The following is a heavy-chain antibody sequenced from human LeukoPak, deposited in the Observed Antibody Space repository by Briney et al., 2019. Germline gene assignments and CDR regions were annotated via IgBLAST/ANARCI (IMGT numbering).Heavy chain of an antibody. CDR3: AIPSEGYYDILTGYGY. Sequence: PGGSLRLSCTASGFTFSDYYMSWIRQAPGKGLEWISYITSSGTTKYYADSVRGRFTISRDNAKNSLYLQMNSLRAEDTAVYYCAIPSEGYYDILTGYGYWGQGTLVTVSS. CDR2: ITSSGTTK. D-gene: IGHD3-9*01. V-gene: IGHV3-11*01. CDR1: GFTFSDYY. J-gene: IGHJ4*02.